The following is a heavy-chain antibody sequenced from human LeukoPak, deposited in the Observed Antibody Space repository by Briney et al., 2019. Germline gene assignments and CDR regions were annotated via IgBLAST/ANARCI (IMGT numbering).Heavy chain of an antibody. V-gene: IGHV3-66*01. CDR3: AKKTSIQLREDYFDY. CDR2: IYSGGST. D-gene: IGHD5-18*01. CDR1: GFTFSSYA. Sequence: PGGSLRLSCAASGFTFSSYAMSWVRQAPGKGLEWVSVIYSGGSTYYADSVKGRFTISRDNSKNTLYLQMNSLRAEDTAVYYCAKKTSIQLREDYFDYWGQGTLVTVSS. J-gene: IGHJ4*02.